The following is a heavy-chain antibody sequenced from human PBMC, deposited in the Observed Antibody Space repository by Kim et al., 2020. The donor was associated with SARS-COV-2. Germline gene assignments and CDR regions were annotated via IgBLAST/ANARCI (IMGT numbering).Heavy chain of an antibody. CDR2: ISGSGGST. CDR1: GFTFSSYA. V-gene: IGHV3-23*01. CDR3: AKDPTFSSSSPFGDY. J-gene: IGHJ4*02. Sequence: GGSLRLSCAASGFTFSSYAMSWVRQAPGKGLEWVSAISGSGGSTYYADSVKGRFTLSRDNSKNTLYLQMNSLRAEDTAVDYCAKDPTFSSSSPFGDYWGQGTLVTVSS. D-gene: IGHD6-6*01.